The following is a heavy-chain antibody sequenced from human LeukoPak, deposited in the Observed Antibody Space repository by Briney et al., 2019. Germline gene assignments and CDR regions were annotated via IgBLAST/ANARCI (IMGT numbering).Heavy chain of an antibody. V-gene: IGHV1-2*02. CDR3: ARGLYCSSTSCYVGGVYYYYYGMDV. J-gene: IGHJ6*02. Sequence: ASVKVSCKASGYTFTGYYMHWVRQAPGQGLEWMGWINPNSGGTNYAQKFQGRVTMTRDTSIRTAYMDLSRLRSDDTAVYYCARGLYCSSTSCYVGGVYYYYYGMDVWGQGTTVTVSS. CDR2: INPNSGGT. CDR1: GYTFTGYY. D-gene: IGHD2-2*01.